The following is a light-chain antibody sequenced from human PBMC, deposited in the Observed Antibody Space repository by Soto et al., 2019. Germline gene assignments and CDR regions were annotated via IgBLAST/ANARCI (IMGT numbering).Light chain of an antibody. Sequence: DIQMTQSPSTLSGSVGDRVTITCRASQTLSSWLDWYQQKPGKAPKLLIYKASTLKSGVPSRFSGSGSGTEFTLTISSLQPDDVATYSCQHYNSYSEAFGQGTKVELK. CDR3: QHYNSYSEA. CDR2: KAS. CDR1: QTLSSW. J-gene: IGKJ1*01. V-gene: IGKV1-5*03.